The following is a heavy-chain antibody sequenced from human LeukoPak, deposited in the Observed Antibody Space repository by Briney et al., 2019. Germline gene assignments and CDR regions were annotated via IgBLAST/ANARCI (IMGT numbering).Heavy chain of an antibody. CDR2: INPKSGGA. J-gene: IGHJ6*04. D-gene: IGHD5-18*01. CDR1: GYTFTGYY. V-gene: IGHV1-2*06. CDR3: ARGPWIQLGMDV. Sequence: ASVKVSCKASGYTFTGYYMHWVRQAPGQGLEWMGRINPKSGGANYAQKFQGRVTMTRDTSITTAYMGLSSLTSADTAVYYCARGPWIQLGMDVWGKGTTVTVSS.